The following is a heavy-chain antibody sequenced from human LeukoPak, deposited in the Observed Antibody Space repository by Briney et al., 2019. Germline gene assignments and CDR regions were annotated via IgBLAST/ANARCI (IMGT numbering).Heavy chain of an antibody. J-gene: IGHJ4*02. V-gene: IGHV1-2*02. CDR3: AREYVRSSDY. CDR1: GYTFTGYH. Sequence: ASVKVSCKASGYTFTGYHMHWVRQAPGQGLEWMGWINPNSGGTNYAQKFQGRVTMTRDTSISTAYMDLSRLRSDDTAVYYCAREYVRSSDYWGQGTLVTVSS. CDR2: INPNSGGT. D-gene: IGHD3-10*02.